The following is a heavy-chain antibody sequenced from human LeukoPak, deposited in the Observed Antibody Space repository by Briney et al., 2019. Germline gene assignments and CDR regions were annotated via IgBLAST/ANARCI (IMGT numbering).Heavy chain of an antibody. CDR2: IYYSGST. CDR3: ARGTGGYYYYYGMDV. CDR1: GGSISSYY. Sequence: PSETLSLTCTVSGGSISSYYWSWLRQPPGKGLEWIGYIYYSGSTNYNPSLKSRVTISVDTSKNQFSLKLSSVTAADAAVYYCARGTGGYYYYYGMDVWGQGTTVTVSS. V-gene: IGHV4-59*01. D-gene: IGHD2-8*02. J-gene: IGHJ6*02.